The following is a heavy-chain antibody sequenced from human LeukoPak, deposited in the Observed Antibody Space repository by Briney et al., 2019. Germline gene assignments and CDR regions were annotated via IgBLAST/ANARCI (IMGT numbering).Heavy chain of an antibody. CDR1: GGSFSGYY. V-gene: IGHV4-34*01. CDR3: ARVSGSYSSSWPNYFDY. CDR2: INHSGST. J-gene: IGHJ4*02. Sequence: SETLSLTCAVYGGSFSGYYWSWIRQPPGKGLEWIGEINHSGSTNYNPSLKSRVTISVDTSKNQFSLKLSSVTAADTAVYSCARVSGSYSSSWPNYFDYWGQGTLVTVSS. D-gene: IGHD6-13*01.